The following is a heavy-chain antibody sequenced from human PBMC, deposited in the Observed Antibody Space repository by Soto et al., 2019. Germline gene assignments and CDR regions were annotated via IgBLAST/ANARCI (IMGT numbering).Heavy chain of an antibody. J-gene: IGHJ5*02. CDR2: ISGSGDTT. Sequence: PGGSLRLSCAASGPSFSSYAMTWVRQAPGKGLEWISAISGSGDTTFYADSVRGRLSISRDNSKNMVYLEISSLRAEDTAVYYCARLRQYYNWFDPWGQGTLVTVSS. CDR1: GPSFSSYA. CDR3: ARLRQYYNWFDP. D-gene: IGHD4-17*01. V-gene: IGHV3-23*01.